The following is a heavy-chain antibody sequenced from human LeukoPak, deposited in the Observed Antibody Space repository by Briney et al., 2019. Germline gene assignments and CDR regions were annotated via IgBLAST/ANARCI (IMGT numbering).Heavy chain of an antibody. CDR1: GFTFSSYA. J-gene: IGHJ5*02. CDR2: ISWSGGST. V-gene: IGHV3-23*01. Sequence: GGPLRLSCAASGFTFSSYAMSWVRQAPGKGLEWVSAISWSGGSTYYADPMNGQFTIAIDNYKNMLHQQINSPGADDTAVYYCAKDPPYDYIWGSYSYERFDPWGQGTLVTVSS. D-gene: IGHD3-16*02. CDR3: AKDPPYDYIWGSYSYERFDP.